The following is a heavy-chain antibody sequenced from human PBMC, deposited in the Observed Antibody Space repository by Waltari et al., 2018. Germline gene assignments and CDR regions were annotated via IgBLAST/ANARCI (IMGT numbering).Heavy chain of an antibody. D-gene: IGHD3-22*01. CDR3: ASVDSSAFSRSFDY. CDR2: ISSSSTYI. V-gene: IGHV3-21*02. Sequence: QLVESGGGLVKPGGSLRLSCAASGFAFRSYQMNWVRQAPGKGLEWVSSISSSSTYIYYADAVKCRFTVSRDNAKNALFLQMSSLRVEDTAVYYCASVDSSAFSRSFDYWGLGTLVTVSS. J-gene: IGHJ4*02. CDR1: GFAFRSYQ.